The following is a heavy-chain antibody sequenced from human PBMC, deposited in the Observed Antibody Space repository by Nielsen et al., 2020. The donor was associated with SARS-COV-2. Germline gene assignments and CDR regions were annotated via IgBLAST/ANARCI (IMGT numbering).Heavy chain of an antibody. V-gene: IGHV3-15*01. CDR1: GFTFRDTW. J-gene: IGHJ3*02. CDR3: VTDDYGGRDGNAWLMNGHFDAFDI. CDR2: IKSYASGGTT. D-gene: IGHD4-23*01. Sequence: GESLKISCVASGFTFRDTWMSWVRQAPGKGPEWVARIKSYASGGTTDYAAPVKGRFTISRDDTKGTLDLQMNSLRIEDTAVYYCVTDDYGGRDGNAWLMNGHFDAFDIWGQGTMVTVSS.